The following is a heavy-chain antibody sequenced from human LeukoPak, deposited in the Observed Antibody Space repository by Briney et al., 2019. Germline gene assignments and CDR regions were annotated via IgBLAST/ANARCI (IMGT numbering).Heavy chain of an antibody. V-gene: IGHV3-7*04. CDR3: AKDCSGGSCYDY. CDR2: IKYDGSEK. CDR1: GFTFRDYY. D-gene: IGHD2-15*01. Sequence: GSLRLSCAASGFTFRDYYMDLVRQAPGKGLEWVANIKYDGSEKYYVDSVRGRFTISRDNAKNSLYLQVNSLTPEDTAVYFCAKDCSGGSCYDYWGQGTLVTVPS. J-gene: IGHJ4*02.